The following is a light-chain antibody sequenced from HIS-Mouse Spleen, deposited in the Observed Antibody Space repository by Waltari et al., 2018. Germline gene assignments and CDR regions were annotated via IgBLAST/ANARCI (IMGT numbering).Light chain of an antibody. V-gene: IGKV3-20*01. CDR1: QRVSSSY. J-gene: IGKJ1*01. Sequence: EIVLTQSPGTLSLSPGERATLSCRASQRVSSSYLAWYQKKPGQAPRLLSYGASSRATGIPDRFSGSRSGTDFTLTISRLEPEDFAVYYCQQYGSSPETFGQGTKVEIK. CDR3: QQYGSSPET. CDR2: GAS.